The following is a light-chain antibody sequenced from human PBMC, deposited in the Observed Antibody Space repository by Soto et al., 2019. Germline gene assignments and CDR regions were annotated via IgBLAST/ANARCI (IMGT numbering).Light chain of an antibody. CDR2: DAS. V-gene: IGKV1-5*01. CDR1: QSVSNW. J-gene: IGKJ1*01. CDR3: QQYHSYSWT. Sequence: DIQMTQSPSTLSASVGDRVTITCRASQSVSNWLAWYQQKPGKAPELLIYDASSLESGVPSRFSGSGFGTEFTLTISGLQPDDFATYFCQQYHSYSWTFGQGTKVEIK.